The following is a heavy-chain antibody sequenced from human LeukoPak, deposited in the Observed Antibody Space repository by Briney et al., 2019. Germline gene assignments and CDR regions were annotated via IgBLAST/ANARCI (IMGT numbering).Heavy chain of an antibody. J-gene: IGHJ4*02. CDR1: GFTFSSYE. V-gene: IGHV3-48*03. Sequence: GGSLRLSCAASGFTFSSYEMNWVRQAPGKGLEWISYISSSDSTIYYADSVKGRFTISRDNAKNSLYLEMNSLRPEDTALYYCAKDERLSGTNAGTLLDYWGQGTLVRVSS. D-gene: IGHD2-8*01. CDR3: AKDERLSGTNAGTLLDY. CDR2: ISSSDSTI.